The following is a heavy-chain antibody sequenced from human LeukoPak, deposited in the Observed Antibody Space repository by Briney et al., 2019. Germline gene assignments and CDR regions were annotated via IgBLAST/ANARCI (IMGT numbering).Heavy chain of an antibody. V-gene: IGHV4-34*01. CDR1: GGSFSGYY. CDR3: ARFDSSGYQDYFDY. J-gene: IGHJ4*02. D-gene: IGHD3-22*01. CDR2: INHSGST. Sequence: KPSETLSLTCAVYGGSFSGYYWSWIRHPPGKGLEWIGEINHSGSTNYNPSLKSRVTISVDTSKNQFSLKLSSVTAADTAVYYCARFDSSGYQDYFDYWGQGTLVTVSS.